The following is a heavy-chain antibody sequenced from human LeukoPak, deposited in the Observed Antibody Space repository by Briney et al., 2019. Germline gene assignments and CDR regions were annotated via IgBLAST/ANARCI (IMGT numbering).Heavy chain of an antibody. V-gene: IGHV4-39*07. D-gene: IGHD3-3*01. CDR1: GGSISSSSYY. Sequence: SETLSLTCTVSGGSISSSSYYWGWIRQPPGKGLEWIGSIYYSGSTYYNPSLKSRVTISVDTSKNQFSLKLSSVTAADTAVYYCASFRSGYYDFWSGYRFFDYWGQGTLVTVSS. CDR3: ASFRSGYYDFWSGYRFFDY. CDR2: IYYSGST. J-gene: IGHJ4*02.